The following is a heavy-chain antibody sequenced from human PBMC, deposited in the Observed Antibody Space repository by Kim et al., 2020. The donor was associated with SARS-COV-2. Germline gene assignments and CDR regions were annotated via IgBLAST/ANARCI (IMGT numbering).Heavy chain of an antibody. J-gene: IGHJ4*02. Sequence: AQKRQGRVTMTTDTSTSTTYMELRSLRSDDTAVYYCARSSYYDSSGYFDYWGQGTLVTVSS. D-gene: IGHD3-22*01. V-gene: IGHV1-18*01. CDR3: ARSSYYDSSGYFDY.